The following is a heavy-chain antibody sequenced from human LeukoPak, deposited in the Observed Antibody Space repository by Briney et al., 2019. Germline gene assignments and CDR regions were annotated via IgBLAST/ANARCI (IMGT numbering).Heavy chain of an antibody. J-gene: IGHJ5*02. D-gene: IGHD1-26*01. CDR1: VGTFSSYA. CDR3: ARDRRGGATHNLFDP. V-gene: IGHV1-69*13. Sequence: SVKVSCKASVGTFSSYAISWVRQAPGQGLEWMGGIIPIFGTANYAQKFQGRVTITADEYTSTAYMELSSLRCEDTAVYYCARDRRGGATHNLFDPGGQGTLVTVSS. CDR2: IIPIFGTA.